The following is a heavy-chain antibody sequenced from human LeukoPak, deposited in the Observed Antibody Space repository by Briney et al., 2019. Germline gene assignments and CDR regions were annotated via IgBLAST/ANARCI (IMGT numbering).Heavy chain of an antibody. Sequence: GGSLRLSCAASGFTFSNYAMSWVRQAPGKGLEWVSGISGSDGTTYYADSVKGRFTISRDNSKNTLYLQMNGLRAEDTALYYCAKSRIAEGPESFDYWGQGTLVTVSS. CDR3: AKSRIAEGPESFDY. J-gene: IGHJ4*02. V-gene: IGHV3-23*01. CDR1: GFTFSNYA. CDR2: ISGSDGTT. D-gene: IGHD3-16*02.